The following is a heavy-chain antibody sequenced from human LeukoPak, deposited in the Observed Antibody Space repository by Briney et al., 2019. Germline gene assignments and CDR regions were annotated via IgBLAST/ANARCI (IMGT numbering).Heavy chain of an antibody. V-gene: IGHV1-2*02. Sequence: ASVKVSCKASGYTFTRDYMHWVRQAPGQGLEWMGWINPRNGGTKYAQKFQGRVTMTRDTSINTAYMELSRLRPDDTAVYYCAREDIVVVVAATGWFDPWGQGTLVTVSS. D-gene: IGHD2-15*01. J-gene: IGHJ5*02. CDR1: GYTFTRDY. CDR3: AREDIVVVVAATGWFDP. CDR2: INPRNGGT.